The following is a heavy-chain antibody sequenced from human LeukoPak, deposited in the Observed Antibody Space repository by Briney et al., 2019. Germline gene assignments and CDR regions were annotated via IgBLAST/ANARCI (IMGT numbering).Heavy chain of an antibody. CDR3: ARVNFNPDY. J-gene: IGHJ4*02. Sequence: PSETLSLTCTVSGYSISRGYHWGWVRQSPGKGLEWIGSVHQSGSTYYNPSLKSRLTISADTSKNQFSLKLDSVTAADTAVYYCARVNFNPDYWGQGTLVTVSS. CDR1: GYSISRGYH. CDR2: VHQSGST. D-gene: IGHD1-14*01. V-gene: IGHV4-38-2*02.